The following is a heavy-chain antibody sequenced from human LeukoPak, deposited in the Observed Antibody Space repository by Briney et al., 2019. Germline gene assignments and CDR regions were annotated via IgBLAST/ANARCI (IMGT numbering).Heavy chain of an antibody. J-gene: IGHJ4*02. CDR1: EFTFSNYW. D-gene: IGHD3-10*01. CDR3: AKDQGGYGSGSPLDY. CDR2: IQKDGSQK. Sequence: GGSLRLSCAASEFTFSNYWMSWVRQAPGKGLEWVASIQKDGSQKYYLESVKGRFTISRDNSKNTLYLRMNSLRAEDTAVYYCAKDQGGYGSGSPLDYWGQGTLVTVSS. V-gene: IGHV3-7*01.